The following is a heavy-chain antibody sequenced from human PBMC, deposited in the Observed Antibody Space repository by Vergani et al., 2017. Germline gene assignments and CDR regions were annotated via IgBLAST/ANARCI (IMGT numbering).Heavy chain of an antibody. CDR1: GVTFSSYA. Sequence: QVQLVQSGAEVKKPGSSVKVSCKASGVTFSSYAISWVRQAPGQGLEWMGRLIPILGIANYAQKFQGRVTITADKSTSTAYLELSSLRSEDTAVYYCASDTRLRVGGWSAGDYWGQGTLVTVSS. V-gene: IGHV1-69*04. CDR2: LIPILGIA. J-gene: IGHJ4*02. CDR3: ASDTRLRVGGWSAGDY. D-gene: IGHD6-19*01.